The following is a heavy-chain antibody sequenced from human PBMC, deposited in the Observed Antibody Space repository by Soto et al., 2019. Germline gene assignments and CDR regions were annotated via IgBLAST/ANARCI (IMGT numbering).Heavy chain of an antibody. Sequence: GGSLRLSCAASEFTFSNYAMHWVRQAPGKGLQWLAVISYDGNNKYYADTVEGRFTISRDNSKNTVYLQMNSLRLEDTAVYYCARGPSYSDSYFDHWGQGTLVTVSS. D-gene: IGHD4-17*01. V-gene: IGHV3-30*03. CDR1: EFTFSNYA. CDR3: ARGPSYSDSYFDH. CDR2: ISYDGNNK. J-gene: IGHJ4*02.